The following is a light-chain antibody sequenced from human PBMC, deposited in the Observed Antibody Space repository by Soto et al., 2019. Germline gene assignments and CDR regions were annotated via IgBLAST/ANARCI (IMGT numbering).Light chain of an antibody. CDR2: GAS. Sequence: EIVMTQSPATLSVSPGERATLSCRASQSVSSNLAWYQQKPGQAPRLLIYGASTRATGIPARFSGSGSGTEFTLTISSLQSEDFALSYCQQYKNWPPITFGQGTRLEIK. CDR3: QQYKNWPPIT. V-gene: IGKV3-15*01. J-gene: IGKJ5*01. CDR1: QSVSSN.